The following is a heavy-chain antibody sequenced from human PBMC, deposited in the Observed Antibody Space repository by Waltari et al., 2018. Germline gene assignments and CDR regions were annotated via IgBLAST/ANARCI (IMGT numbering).Heavy chain of an antibody. CDR1: GGTFSSYA. J-gene: IGHJ3*02. CDR3: AGPGDAFDI. Sequence: QFQLVQSGAEVQKPGSSVKVSCKASGGTFSSYAISWVRQAPGQGLEWMGGIIPILGIANYAQQFQGRVTSTADESTSTAYMERSSLRSEDTAVYYCAGPGDAFDIWGQGTMVTVSS. V-gene: IGHV1-69*04. CDR2: IIPILGIA.